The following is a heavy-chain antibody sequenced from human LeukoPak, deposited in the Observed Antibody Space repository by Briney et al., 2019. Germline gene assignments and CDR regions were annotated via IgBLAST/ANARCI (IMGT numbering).Heavy chain of an antibody. J-gene: IGHJ6*03. CDR2: INPSGGST. Sequence: ASVKVSCKASGGTFSSYAINWVRQAPGQGLEWMGIINPSGGSTNYAQKFQGRVTMTRDTSTSTVYMELSSLRSEDTAVYYCARGPRITLVRGGQWHYYMDVWGKGTTVTVSS. CDR3: ARGPRITLVRGGQWHYYMDV. D-gene: IGHD3-10*01. CDR1: GGTFSSYA. V-gene: IGHV1-46*01.